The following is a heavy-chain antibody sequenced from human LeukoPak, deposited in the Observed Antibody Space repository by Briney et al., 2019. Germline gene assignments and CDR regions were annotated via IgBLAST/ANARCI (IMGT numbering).Heavy chain of an antibody. CDR2: IYPGDSDT. V-gene: IGHV5-51*01. J-gene: IGHJ4*02. Sequence: RGESLQISCKGSGYNFTRNWIGWVRQLPGKGLEWMGIIYPGDSDTRYSPSFQGQVTMSADKSISTAYLQWSSLKASDTAIYYCARYISTIFDYWGQGTLVTVSS. D-gene: IGHD2-2*01. CDR1: GYNFTRNW. CDR3: ARYISTIFDY.